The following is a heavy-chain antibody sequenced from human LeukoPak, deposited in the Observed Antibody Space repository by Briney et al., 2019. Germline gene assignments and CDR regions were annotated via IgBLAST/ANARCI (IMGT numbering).Heavy chain of an antibody. CDR2: INHSGST. J-gene: IGHJ5*02. V-gene: IGHV4-34*01. D-gene: IGHD2-15*01. Sequence: ETLSLTCAVYGGSFSGYYWSWIRQPPGKGLEWIGEINHSGSTNYNPSLKSRVTISVDTSKNQFSLKLSSVTAADAAVYYCARAPRGYRSGGSCHNWFDPWGQGTLVTVSS. CDR1: GGSFSGYY. CDR3: ARAPRGYRSGGSCHNWFDP.